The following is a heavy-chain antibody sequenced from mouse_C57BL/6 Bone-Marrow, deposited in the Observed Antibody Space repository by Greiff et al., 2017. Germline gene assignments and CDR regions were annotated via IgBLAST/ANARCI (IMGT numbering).Heavy chain of an antibody. CDR1: GYTFTDYE. D-gene: IGHD2-2*01. CDR3: TGWLRRAWFAY. V-gene: IGHV1-15*01. Sequence: VQLQQSGAELVRPGASVTLSCKASGYTFTDYEMHWVKQTPVHGLEWIGAIDPETGGTAYNQKFKSKAILTADKYSSTAYMELRSLTSEDSAVYYSTGWLRRAWFAYWGQGTLVTVSA. CDR2: IDPETGGT. J-gene: IGHJ3*01.